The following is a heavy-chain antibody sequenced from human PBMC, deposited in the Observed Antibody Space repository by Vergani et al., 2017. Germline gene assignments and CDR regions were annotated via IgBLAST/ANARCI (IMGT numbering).Heavy chain of an antibody. CDR1: GGSLDIHSQT. V-gene: IGHV4-61*02. Sequence: QAQLQESGPRLVKPSQTLSLTCSFSGGSLDIHSQTWGWIRHPAGEGLEWIGLIDVKGNSNFSPSLESRVTMSADASRGRFSLNLRSVTTSDTAVSYFVRVLHTSYILGAFEIWGQGIKVTVSS. CDR3: VRVLHTSYILGAFEI. CDR2: IDVKGNS. D-gene: IGHD2-21*01. J-gene: IGHJ3*02.